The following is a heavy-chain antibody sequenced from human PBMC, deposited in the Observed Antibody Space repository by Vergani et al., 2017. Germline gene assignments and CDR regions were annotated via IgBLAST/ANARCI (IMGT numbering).Heavy chain of an antibody. CDR1: GFTFDDYA. D-gene: IGHD3-10*01. Sequence: EVQLVESGGGLVQPGRSLRLSCAASGFTFDDYAMHWVRQAPGKGLEWVSGISWNSGSIGYADSVKGRFTISRDNANNSLYLQMNSLRAEDTALYYCAKASRGVAYCYGAGNQYFDYWGQGTLVTVSS. CDR2: ISWNSGSI. J-gene: IGHJ4*02. CDR3: AKASRGVAYCYGAGNQYFDY. V-gene: IGHV3-9*01.